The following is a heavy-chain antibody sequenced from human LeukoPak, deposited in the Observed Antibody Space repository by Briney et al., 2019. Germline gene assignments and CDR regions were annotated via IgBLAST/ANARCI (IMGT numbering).Heavy chain of an antibody. CDR3: ARDRVGTD. Sequence: ALVKVSCKVSGYTLTELSMHWVRQAPGKGLEWMGGFDPEDGETIYAQKFQGRVTMTTDTSTSTAYMELRSLRSDDTAVYYCARDRVGTDWGQGTLVTVSS. J-gene: IGHJ4*02. D-gene: IGHD6-13*01. V-gene: IGHV1-24*01. CDR1: GYTLTELS. CDR2: FDPEDGET.